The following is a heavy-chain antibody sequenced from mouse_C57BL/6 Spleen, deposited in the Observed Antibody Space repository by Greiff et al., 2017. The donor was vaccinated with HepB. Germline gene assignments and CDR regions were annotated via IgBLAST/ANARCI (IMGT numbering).Heavy chain of an antibody. CDR3: ARGGYDVAWFAY. CDR2: INPNNGGT. D-gene: IGHD2-2*01. Sequence: EVQRVESGPELVKPGASVKMSCKASGYTFTDYNMHWVKQSHGKSLEWIGYINPNNGGTSYNQKFKGKATLTVNKSSSTAYMELRSLTSEDSAVYYCARGGYDVAWFAYWGQGTLVTVSA. CDR1: GYTFTDYN. J-gene: IGHJ3*01. V-gene: IGHV1-22*01.